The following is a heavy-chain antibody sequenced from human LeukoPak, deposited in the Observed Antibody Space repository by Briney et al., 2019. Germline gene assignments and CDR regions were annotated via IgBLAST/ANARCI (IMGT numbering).Heavy chain of an antibody. D-gene: IGHD4-17*01. CDR3: ARNRSVTTTPGFDH. CDR1: GYSIRSGDY. V-gene: IGHV4-38-2*01. J-gene: IGHJ4*02. CDR2: IYHSGST. Sequence: SETLSLTCAVSGYSIRSGDYWGWIRQSPGKGREWIGSIYHSGSTHYNPSLKSRVTISVDTSKNQFSLMLSSVTAADTAVYYCARNRSVTTTPGFDHWGQGTLVTVSS.